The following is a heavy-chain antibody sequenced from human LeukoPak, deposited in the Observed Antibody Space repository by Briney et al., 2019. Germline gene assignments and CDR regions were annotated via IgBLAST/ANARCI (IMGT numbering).Heavy chain of an antibody. J-gene: IGHJ4*02. Sequence: GGSLRLSCAASGFTFSSYGMHWVRQAPGKGLAWVAVISYDGSNKYYADSVKGRFTISRDNSKNTLYLRMNSLRVDDTAVYYCAKGPGYFEPWGQGTLVTVSS. CDR3: AKGPGYFEP. CDR1: GFTFSSYG. V-gene: IGHV3-30*18. D-gene: IGHD3-9*01. CDR2: ISYDGSNK.